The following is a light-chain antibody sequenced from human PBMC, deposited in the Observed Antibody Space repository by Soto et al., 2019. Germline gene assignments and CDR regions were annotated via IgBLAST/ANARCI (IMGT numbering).Light chain of an antibody. CDR2: EVV. J-gene: IGLJ1*01. V-gene: IGLV2-8*01. CDR3: TSYAGGNSYV. CDR1: SSDVGGYNF. Sequence: QSALTQPPSASGSPGQSVTISCTGTSSDVGGYNFVSWYQQHPGKAPKLLIYEVVKRPSGVPDRFSGSKSGNTASLTVSGLQAEDEATFYCTSYAGGNSYVFGAGTKVTVL.